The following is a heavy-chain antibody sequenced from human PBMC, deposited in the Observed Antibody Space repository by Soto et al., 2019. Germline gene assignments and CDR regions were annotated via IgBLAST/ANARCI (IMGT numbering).Heavy chain of an antibody. Sequence: WGSLLLSCAASVFTFTRYSMNWVRQAPGKGLEWVSCISSTTNYIYYADSMKGRFTVSRDNAKNSVYLEMNSLSAEDTAVYYCARESEDLTSNFDYWGQGTMVTVSS. CDR1: VFTFTRYS. CDR3: ARESEDLTSNFDY. V-gene: IGHV3-21*01. J-gene: IGHJ4*02. CDR2: ISSTTNYI.